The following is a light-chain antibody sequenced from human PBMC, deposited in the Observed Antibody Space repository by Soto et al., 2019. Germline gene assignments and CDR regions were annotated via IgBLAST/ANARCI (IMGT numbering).Light chain of an antibody. CDR1: SSDVGGHNH. CDR3: NSYTSSSTHV. V-gene: IGLV2-14*01. CDR2: EVG. Sequence: QSVLTQPASVSGSPGQSITISCTGSSSDVGGHNHVSWYQQLPGKAPKLIIYEVGNRPSGVSNRFSGSKSGNTASLTISGFQAEDEADYYCNSYTSSSTHVFGTGTKLTVL. J-gene: IGLJ1*01.